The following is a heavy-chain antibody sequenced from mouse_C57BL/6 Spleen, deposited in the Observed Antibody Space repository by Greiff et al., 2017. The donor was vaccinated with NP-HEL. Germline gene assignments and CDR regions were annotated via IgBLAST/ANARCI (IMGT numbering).Heavy chain of an antibody. D-gene: IGHD1-1*01. V-gene: IGHV5-9*01. CDR2: ISGGGGNT. J-gene: IGHJ1*03. CDR1: GFTFSSYT. CDR3: ARHGLVAPYWYFDV. Sequence: EVKLMESGGGLVKPGGSLKLSCAASGFTFSSYTMSWVRQTPEKRLEWVATISGGGGNTYYPDSVKGRFTISRDNAKNPLYLQMSSLRSEDTALYYCARHGLVAPYWYFDVWGTGTTVTVSS.